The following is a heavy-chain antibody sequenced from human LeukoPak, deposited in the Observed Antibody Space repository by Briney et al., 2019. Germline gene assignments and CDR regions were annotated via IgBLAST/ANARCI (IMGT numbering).Heavy chain of an antibody. J-gene: IGHJ4*02. CDR1: GYTFTSYD. D-gene: IGHD6-19*01. Sequence: GASVKVSCKASGYTFTSYDINWVRQATGQGLEWMGWMNPNSGNTGYAQKFQGRVTMTRNTSISTAYMELSSLRSEDTAVYYCAKDIHHELFTEAVAGLYDYWGQGTLVTVSS. V-gene: IGHV1-8*01. CDR2: MNPNSGNT. CDR3: AKDIHHELFTEAVAGLYDY.